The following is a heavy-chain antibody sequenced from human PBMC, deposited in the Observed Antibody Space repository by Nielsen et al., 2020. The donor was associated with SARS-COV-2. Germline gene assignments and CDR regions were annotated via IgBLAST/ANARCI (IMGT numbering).Heavy chain of an antibody. CDR3: ARAGLYYDLLTDDHRSGRFDS. CDR2: IYYSGST. V-gene: IGHV4-31*03. J-gene: IGHJ4*02. D-gene: IGHD3-9*01. CDR1: GGSISSGGYY. Sequence: SETLSLTCTVSGGSISSGGYYWSWIRQHPGKGLEWIGYIYYSGSTYYNPSLKSRVTISVDTSKNQFSLKLSSVTAADTAVYYCARAGLYYDLLTDDHRSGRFDSWGQGTLVTVS.